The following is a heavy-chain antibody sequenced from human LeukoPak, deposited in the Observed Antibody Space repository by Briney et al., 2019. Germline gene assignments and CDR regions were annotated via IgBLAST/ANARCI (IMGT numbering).Heavy chain of an antibody. CDR2: IYYSGST. V-gene: IGHV4-39*07. Sequence: KPSGTLSLTCTVSGGSISSSSYYWGWIRQPPGKGLEWIGSIYYSGSTYYNPSLKSRVTISGDTSKNQFSLRLSSVTAADTAVYYCARASYSYDINGWVPFDYWGQGTLVTVSS. J-gene: IGHJ4*02. D-gene: IGHD3-22*01. CDR3: ARASYSYDINGWVPFDY. CDR1: GGSISSSSYY.